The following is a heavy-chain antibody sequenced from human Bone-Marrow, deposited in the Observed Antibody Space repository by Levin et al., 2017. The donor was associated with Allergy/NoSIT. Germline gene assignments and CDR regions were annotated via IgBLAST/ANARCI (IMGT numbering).Heavy chain of an antibody. V-gene: IGHV1-8*01. CDR3: ARGTRRGTVYVAAEPPFDY. D-gene: IGHD6-13*01. CDR2: MNPNSGNT. CDR1: GYTFTSYD. Sequence: GASVKVSCKASGYTFTSYDINWVRQATGQGLEWMGWMNPNSGNTGYAQKFQGRVTMTRNTSISTAYMELSSLRSEDTAVYYCARGTRRGTVYVAAEPPFDYWGQGTLVTVSS. J-gene: IGHJ4*02.